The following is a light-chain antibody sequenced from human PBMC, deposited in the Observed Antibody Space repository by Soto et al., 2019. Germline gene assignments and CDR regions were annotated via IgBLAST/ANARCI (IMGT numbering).Light chain of an antibody. J-gene: IGKJ3*01. Sequence: DIPMTQSPTSLSASVGDRVTITCRASQDIRNFVAWYQQKPGKAPKLLIYAASALQSGVLSRFSGSGSGTDFTLTINSLQPEDVASYSCQKYSSVPVFGPGTKVEIK. CDR2: AAS. CDR1: QDIRNF. V-gene: IGKV1-27*01. CDR3: QKYSSVPV.